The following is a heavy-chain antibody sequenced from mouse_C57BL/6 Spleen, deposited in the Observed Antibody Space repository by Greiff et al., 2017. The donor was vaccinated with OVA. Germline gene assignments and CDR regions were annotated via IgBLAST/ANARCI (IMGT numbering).Heavy chain of an antibody. CDR3: TGKDLFITTPYFDV. Sequence: VQLQQSGAELVRPGASVTLSCKASGYTFTDYEMHWVKQTPVHGLEWIGAIDPETGGTAYNQKFKGKAILTADKSSSTAYMELRSLTSEDSAVYYCTGKDLFITTPYFDVWGTGTTVTVSS. CDR2: IDPETGGT. D-gene: IGHD1-1*01. V-gene: IGHV1-15*01. CDR1: GYTFTDYE. J-gene: IGHJ1*03.